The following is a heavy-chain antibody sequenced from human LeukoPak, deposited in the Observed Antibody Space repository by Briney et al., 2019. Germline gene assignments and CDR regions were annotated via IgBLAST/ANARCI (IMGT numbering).Heavy chain of an antibody. CDR3: ARGAAPGYYYYHMDV. Sequence: ASVKVSCKACGGTFSSYAIRWVRQAPGQGLEGMGGIIPICGTANYAQKFKRRATIPAEEPTSPAYMELSSLTSEDPAVYYCARGAAPGYYYYHMDVWGKGTTVTVSS. CDR1: GGTFSSYA. D-gene: IGHD6-13*01. CDR2: IIPICGTA. V-gene: IGHV1-69*13. J-gene: IGHJ6*03.